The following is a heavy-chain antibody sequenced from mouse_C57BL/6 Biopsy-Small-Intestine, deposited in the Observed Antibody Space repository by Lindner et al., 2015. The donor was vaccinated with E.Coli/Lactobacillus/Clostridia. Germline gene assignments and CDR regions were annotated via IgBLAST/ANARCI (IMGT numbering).Heavy chain of an antibody. D-gene: IGHD1-1*01. V-gene: IGHV1-82*01. CDR3: APFITTVDYNFDH. J-gene: IGHJ2*01. Sequence: VQLQESGPELVKPGASVKISCKASGNAFSSSWMNWVKQRPGKGLEWIGEIFPGSRNTYYNEKFKGKATLTVDTSSSTAYMQLSSLTSEDSAVYFCAPFITTVDYNFDHWGQGTTLTVSS. CDR1: GNAFSSSW. CDR2: IFPGSRNT.